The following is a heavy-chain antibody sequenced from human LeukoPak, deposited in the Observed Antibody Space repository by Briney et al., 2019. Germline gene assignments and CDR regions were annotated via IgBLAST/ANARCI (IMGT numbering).Heavy chain of an antibody. CDR2: ISGSGGST. V-gene: IGHV3-23*01. Sequence: PGGSLRLSCAASGFTFSSYAMSWVRQAPGKGLEWVSAISGSGGSTYYADSVKGRFTISRDNAKNSLYLQMNSLRDEDTAVYYCARDLSGRYAFDIWGQGTMVTVSS. J-gene: IGHJ3*02. CDR1: GFTFSSYA. D-gene: IGHD3-10*01. CDR3: ARDLSGRYAFDI.